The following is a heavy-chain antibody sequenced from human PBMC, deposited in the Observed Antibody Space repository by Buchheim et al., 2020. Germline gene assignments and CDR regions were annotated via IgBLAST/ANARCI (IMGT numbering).Heavy chain of an antibody. CDR3: ARAGTSGWYVDFQF. V-gene: IGHV4-59*01. CDR1: GGSISSYY. Sequence: QVQLQESGPGLVKPSETLSLTCTVSGGSISSYYWNWIRQSPGKGLEWIGYIYHTGSTYYNPSLKSRVTTSVDTSKNQFSLKLSSVTAADTAVYYCARAGTSGWYVDFQFWGQGIL. D-gene: IGHD6-19*01. CDR2: IYHTGST. J-gene: IGHJ4*02.